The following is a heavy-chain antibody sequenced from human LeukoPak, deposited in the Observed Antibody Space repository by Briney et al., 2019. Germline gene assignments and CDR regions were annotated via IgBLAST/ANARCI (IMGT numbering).Heavy chain of an antibody. D-gene: IGHD5-18*01. Sequence: GGSLRLSCAASGFTFDDYAMHWVRQAPGKGLEWVSGISWNSGSIGYADSVKGRFTISRDNAKNSLYLQMNSLRDEDTALYYRAKDSSYGGGGYFDYWGQGTLVTVSS. CDR1: GFTFDDYA. V-gene: IGHV3-9*01. J-gene: IGHJ4*02. CDR3: AKDSSYGGGGYFDY. CDR2: ISWNSGSI.